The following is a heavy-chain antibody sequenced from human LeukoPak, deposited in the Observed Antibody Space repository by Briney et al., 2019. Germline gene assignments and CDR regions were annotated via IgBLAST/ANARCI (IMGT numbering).Heavy chain of an antibody. CDR3: ARHQVTGDWDY. Sequence: PSETLSLTCTVSGGSISSYYRSWIRQPPGKGLEWIGYIYYSGSTNYNPSLKSRVTISVDTSKNQFSLKLSSVTAADTAVYYCARHQVTGDWDYWGQGTLVTVSS. D-gene: IGHD7-27*01. J-gene: IGHJ4*02. CDR2: IYYSGST. CDR1: GGSISSYY. V-gene: IGHV4-59*08.